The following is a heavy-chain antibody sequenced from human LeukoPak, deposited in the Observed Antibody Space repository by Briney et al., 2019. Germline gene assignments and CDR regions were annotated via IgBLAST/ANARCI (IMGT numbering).Heavy chain of an antibody. CDR1: GYSISSGYY. D-gene: IGHD3-16*01. CDR3: AIPGEPLAFDM. V-gene: IGHV4-38-2*01. J-gene: IGHJ3*02. Sequence: SETLSLTCAVSGYSISSGYYWGWIRQPPGKGLEWIGSIYHSGSTYYNPYLKSRITISVDTSKNHFSLRLSSVSVADTAVYYCAIPGEPLAFDMWGQGTILTVSS. CDR2: IYHSGST.